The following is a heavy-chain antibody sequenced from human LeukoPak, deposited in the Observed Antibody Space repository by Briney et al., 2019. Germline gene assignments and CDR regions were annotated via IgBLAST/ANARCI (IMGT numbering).Heavy chain of an antibody. D-gene: IGHD3-16*01. J-gene: IGHJ4*02. CDR1: GYSISSGYY. CDR2: IYHSGYT. CDR3: VRDMNPTHYFDY. V-gene: IGHV4-38-2*02. Sequence: PSETLSLTCNVSGYSISSGYYWGWIRQPPGKGLEWVGSIYHSGYTHYNPSLKGRVTMPVDTSKNDFSLKLSSVAAADTAIYYCVRDMNPTHYFDYWGQGTLVTVSS.